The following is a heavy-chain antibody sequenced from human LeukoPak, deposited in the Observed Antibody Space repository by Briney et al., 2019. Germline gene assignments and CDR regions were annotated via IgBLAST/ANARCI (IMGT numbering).Heavy chain of an antibody. Sequence: ASVKVSCKAFGYTFPSYGISWVRQGPGQGLEWMGWISAYNGNTNYAQKLQGRVTMTTDTSTSTAYMELRSLRSDDTAVYYCARRRGITMIVPLDYWGQGTLVTVSS. D-gene: IGHD3-22*01. CDR3: ARRRGITMIVPLDY. CDR2: ISAYNGNT. J-gene: IGHJ4*02. CDR1: GYTFPSYG. V-gene: IGHV1-18*01.